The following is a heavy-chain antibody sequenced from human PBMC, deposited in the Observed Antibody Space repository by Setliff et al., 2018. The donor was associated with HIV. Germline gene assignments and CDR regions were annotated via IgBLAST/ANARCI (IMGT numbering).Heavy chain of an antibody. CDR1: GFSLTPRGEG. CDR2: IYGNDIE. D-gene: IGHD2-15*01. CDR3: AHKEAPTQDWFGP. V-gene: IGHV2-5*01. J-gene: IGHJ5*02. Sequence: SGPTLVNPTQTLTLTCTFSGFSLTPRGEGVAWIRQPPGKALEWLAIIYGNDIERYSPSLRSRLTITKDTSKNQVVRTMTDMDPVDTATCYCAHKEAPTQDWFGPWGQGTLVTVSS.